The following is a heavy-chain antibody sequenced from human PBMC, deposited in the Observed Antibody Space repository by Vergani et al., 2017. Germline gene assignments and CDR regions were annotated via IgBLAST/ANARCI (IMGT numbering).Heavy chain of an antibody. Sequence: QLLESGGGLIQPGGSLRLSCAASGFTFNSYAMTWVRQAPGKGLEWVSGINNNGGSTYYADSVKGRFTISRDNSKNTLYLQMTDLGAEDTATDYCAKVCGSTSCPYGGGAFDVWGHGTMVTVSS. CDR1: GFTFNSYA. CDR2: INNNGGST. V-gene: IGHV3-23*01. D-gene: IGHD2-2*01. CDR3: AKVCGSTSCPYGGGAFDV. J-gene: IGHJ3*01.